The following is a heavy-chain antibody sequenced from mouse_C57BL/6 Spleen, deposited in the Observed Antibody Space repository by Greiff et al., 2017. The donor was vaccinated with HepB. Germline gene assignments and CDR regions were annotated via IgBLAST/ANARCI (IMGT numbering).Heavy chain of an antibody. J-gene: IGHJ4*01. V-gene: IGHV2-2*01. D-gene: IGHD1-1*01. CDR3: ARIDYGSHYYAMDY. CDR1: VFSLPGYG. CDR2: IWRGGST. Sequence: VQLQQSGPGLVQPSQSLSITGTVSVFSLPGYGVHGVRQSPGKGWEWRGVIWRGGSTDYNAAFISRLSISKDNSKSQVFFKMNSLQADDTAIYYCARIDYGSHYYAMDYWGQGTSVTVSS.